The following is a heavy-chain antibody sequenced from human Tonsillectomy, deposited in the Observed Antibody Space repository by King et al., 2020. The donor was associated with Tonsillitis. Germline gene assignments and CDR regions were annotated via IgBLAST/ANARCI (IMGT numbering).Heavy chain of an antibody. Sequence: VQLVQSGAEVKKPGASVKVSCKASGYTFTSYFMHWVRQAPGQGLEWMGVINPSGGDTSYAQKFQGRVTMTRDTSTSTVYMELSSLRSEDTAVYYCARDWTRYSSSLLTENYYFYGMDVWGQGTTVTVSS. CDR3: ARDWTRYSSSLLTENYYFYGMDV. V-gene: IGHV1-46*03. CDR1: GYTFTSYF. CDR2: INPSGGDT. J-gene: IGHJ6*02. D-gene: IGHD6-13*01.